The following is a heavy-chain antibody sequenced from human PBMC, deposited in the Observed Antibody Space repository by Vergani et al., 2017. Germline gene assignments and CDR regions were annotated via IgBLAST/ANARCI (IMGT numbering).Heavy chain of an antibody. CDR2: ISSSSSYI. V-gene: IGHV3-21*01. Sequence: EVQLVESGGGLVKPGGSLRLSCAASGFTFGSYSMNWVRQAPGKGLEWVSSISSSSSYIYYADSVKGRFTISRDNAKNSLYLQMNSLRAEDTAVYYCARDKAYGGYVGDYWGQGTLVTVSS. J-gene: IGHJ4*02. CDR1: GFTFGSYS. CDR3: ARDKAYGGYVGDY. D-gene: IGHD5-12*01.